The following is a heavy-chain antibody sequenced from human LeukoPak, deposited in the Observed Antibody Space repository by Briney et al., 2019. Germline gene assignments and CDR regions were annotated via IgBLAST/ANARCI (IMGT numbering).Heavy chain of an antibody. Sequence: PGGSLRLSCAASEFTFSSYAMSWVRQTPGKGPEWVSTISGNDGSTHYADSVKGRFTISRDNSKNTLYLQMNSLRAEDTAVYYCAKDEMATITGNFDFWGQGTLVTVSS. CDR3: AKDEMATITGNFDF. D-gene: IGHD5-24*01. V-gene: IGHV3-23*01. CDR2: ISGNDGST. J-gene: IGHJ4*02. CDR1: EFTFSSYA.